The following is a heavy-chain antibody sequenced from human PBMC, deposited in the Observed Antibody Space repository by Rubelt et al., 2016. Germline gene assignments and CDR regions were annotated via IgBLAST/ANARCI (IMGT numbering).Heavy chain of an antibody. CDR3: ARDVAVADREDYFGL. D-gene: IGHD6-19*01. J-gene: IGHJ4*02. CDR2: IHPQTEHR. Sequence: GLEWIGVIHPQTEHRGYAESFDHRVPFTRDMSTRTVYMEVTSLRSDDTAVYYCARDVAVADREDYFGLWGQGTPITVSA. V-gene: IGHV1-46*01.